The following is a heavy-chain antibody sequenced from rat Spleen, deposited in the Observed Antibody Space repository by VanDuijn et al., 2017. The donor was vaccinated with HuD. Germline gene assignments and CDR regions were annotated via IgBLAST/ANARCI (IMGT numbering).Heavy chain of an antibody. CDR1: GFTFSDYY. Sequence: EVQLVESGGGLVQPGRSMKLSCAASGFTFSDYYMAWVRQAPKKGLEWVASISYEGSSTYYGDSVKGRFTISRDNAKSTLYLQMDSLGSEDTATYYCARHGITTSGWFAYWGQGTLVTVSS. CDR2: ISYEGSST. J-gene: IGHJ3*01. D-gene: IGHD1-10*01. CDR3: ARHGITTSGWFAY. V-gene: IGHV5-22*01.